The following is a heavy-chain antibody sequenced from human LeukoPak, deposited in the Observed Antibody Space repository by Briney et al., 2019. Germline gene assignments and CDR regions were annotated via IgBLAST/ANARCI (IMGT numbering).Heavy chain of an antibody. CDR1: GYSFTSYW. CDR2: IYPGDSDT. V-gene: IGHV5-51*01. J-gene: IGHJ3*02. CDR3: ARCLEGTRTHGLWGRILSSRQDAFDI. Sequence: GESLQISCKGSGYSFTSYWIGWVRQMPGKGLEWMGIIYPGDSDTRYSPSFQGQVTISADKSISTAYLQWSSLKASDTAMYYCARCLEGTRTHGLWGRILSSRQDAFDIWGQGTMVTVSS. D-gene: IGHD3-3*01.